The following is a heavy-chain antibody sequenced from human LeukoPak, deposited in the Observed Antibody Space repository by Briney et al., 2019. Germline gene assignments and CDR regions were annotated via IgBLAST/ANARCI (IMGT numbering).Heavy chain of an antibody. CDR1: GGSISSSSSDYY. CDR3: ARHRHSHHYDY. CDR2: ISYSWTT. V-gene: IGHV4-39*01. J-gene: IGHJ4*02. Sequence: SETLSLTCTVSGGSISSSSSDYYWGWVRQPPGKGLEWIGSISYSWTTYYNPSLKSRVTISADTSNNQFSLKLTSLTAADTAVYYCARHRHSHHYDYWGQGTLVTVSP. D-gene: IGHD5-18*01.